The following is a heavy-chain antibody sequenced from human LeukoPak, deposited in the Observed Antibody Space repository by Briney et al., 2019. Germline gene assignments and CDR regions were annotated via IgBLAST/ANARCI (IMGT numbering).Heavy chain of an antibody. CDR3: VRESGVWSGLGIGRPLDV. Sequence: GGSLRLSCAGSEFTFSDYWMTWVRQAPGKGLEWVANIKEDGSDKYYVDSVKGRFTISRDNAENSLYLQMNSLRAEDTAIYYCVRESGVWSGLGIGRPLDVWGKGTTVTVSS. CDR2: IKEDGSDK. V-gene: IGHV3-7*01. CDR1: EFTFSDYW. D-gene: IGHD3-3*01. J-gene: IGHJ6*04.